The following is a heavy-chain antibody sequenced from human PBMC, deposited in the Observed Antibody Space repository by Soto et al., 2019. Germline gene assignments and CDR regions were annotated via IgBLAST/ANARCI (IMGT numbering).Heavy chain of an antibody. CDR2: IYYSGST. J-gene: IGHJ5*02. CDR3: ARRYSSSWDNWFDP. CDR1: GGSISSSSYY. D-gene: IGHD6-13*01. V-gene: IGHV4-39*01. Sequence: PSETLSLTCTVSGGSISSSSYYWGWIRQPPGKGLEWIGSIYYSGSTYYNPSLKSRVTISVDTSKNQFSLKLSSVTAADTAVYYCARRYSSSWDNWFDPWGQGTRVTVSS.